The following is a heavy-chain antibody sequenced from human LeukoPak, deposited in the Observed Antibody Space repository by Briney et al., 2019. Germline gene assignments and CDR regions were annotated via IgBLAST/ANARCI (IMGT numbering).Heavy chain of an antibody. V-gene: IGHV4-4*07. Sequence: SETLSLTCTVSGGSISSYYWSWIRQPAGKGLEWIGRIYTSGSTNYNPSLKSRVTMSVDTSKNQFSLKLSSVTAADTAVYYCVRDHYYDSSNWFDPWGQGTLATVSS. J-gene: IGHJ5*02. D-gene: IGHD3-22*01. CDR1: GGSISSYY. CDR2: IYTSGST. CDR3: VRDHYYDSSNWFDP.